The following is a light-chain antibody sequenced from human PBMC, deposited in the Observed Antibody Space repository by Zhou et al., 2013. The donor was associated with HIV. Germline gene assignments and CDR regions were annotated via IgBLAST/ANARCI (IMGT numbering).Light chain of an antibody. J-gene: IGKJ3*01. Sequence: EIVLTQSPGTLSLSPGERATLSCRASQTVPSNYLAWYQQKPGQAPRLLIYDASKRATGIPARFSGSGSGTDFTLTISSLEAEDFAVYYCQQRYNWPPFTFGPGTKVDI. CDR2: DAS. CDR1: QTVPSNY. V-gene: IGKV3-11*01. CDR3: QQRYNWPPFT.